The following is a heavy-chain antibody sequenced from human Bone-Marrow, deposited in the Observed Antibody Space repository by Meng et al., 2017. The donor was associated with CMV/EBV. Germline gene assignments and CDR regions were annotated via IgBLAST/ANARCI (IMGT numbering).Heavy chain of an antibody. CDR3: TRPTLWFGKNYPYYGMDV. J-gene: IGHJ6*02. CDR2: IRSKAKSHAT. D-gene: IGHD3-10*01. CDR1: GFTFSGSA. Sequence: GGSLRLSCAASGFTFSGSAMHWVRQASGKGLEWVGRIRSKAKSHATAYAASVKGRFTISRDDSKNTANLQMNSLKTEETAVYYCTRPTLWFGKNYPYYGMDVWGQGTTVTVSS. V-gene: IGHV3-73*01.